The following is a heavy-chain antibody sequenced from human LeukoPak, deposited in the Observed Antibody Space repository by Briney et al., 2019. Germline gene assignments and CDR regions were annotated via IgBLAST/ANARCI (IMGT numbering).Heavy chain of an antibody. Sequence: PGGSLRLSCAGSGFRFDDCAMHWVRQAPGKGLEWVSGISWHSADTGYADSVKGRFTVSRDNAKNSLYLQMNSLRAEDTAVYYCARELVVVVPAAISRSVYMYGMDVWGQGTTVTVSS. J-gene: IGHJ6*02. CDR1: GFRFDDCA. CDR2: ISWHSADT. D-gene: IGHD2-2*02. V-gene: IGHV3-9*01. CDR3: ARELVVVVPAAISRSVYMYGMDV.